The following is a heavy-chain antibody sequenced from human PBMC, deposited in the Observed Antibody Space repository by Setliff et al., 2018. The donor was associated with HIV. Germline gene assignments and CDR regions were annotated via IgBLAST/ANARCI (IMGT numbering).Heavy chain of an antibody. CDR2: IYSGGST. V-gene: IGHV3-53*01. CDR3: ARFGVAYGIDV. J-gene: IGHJ6*02. CDR1: GFTVSSNY. Sequence: LRLSCAASGFTVSSNYMSWVRQAPGKGLEWVSVIYSGGSTYYADSVKGRFTISRDNAKNSLFPQMNSLRADDTAVYYCARFGVAYGIDVWGQGTTVTVSS. D-gene: IGHD3-10*01.